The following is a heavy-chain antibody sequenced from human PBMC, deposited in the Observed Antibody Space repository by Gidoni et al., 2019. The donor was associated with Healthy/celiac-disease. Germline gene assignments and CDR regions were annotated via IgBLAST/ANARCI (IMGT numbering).Heavy chain of an antibody. D-gene: IGHD6-13*01. V-gene: IGHV5-51*01. J-gene: IGHJ4*02. Sequence: EVQLVQSGAEVKTPGESLKISCKGSGYSFTSYWIGWVRQMPGKGLEWMGIIYPGDSDTRYSPSFQGQVTISADKSISTAYLQWSSLKASDTAMYYCARPDGHIAAAGPFFDYWGQGTLVTVSS. CDR3: ARPDGHIAAAGPFFDY. CDR2: IYPGDSDT. CDR1: GYSFTSYW.